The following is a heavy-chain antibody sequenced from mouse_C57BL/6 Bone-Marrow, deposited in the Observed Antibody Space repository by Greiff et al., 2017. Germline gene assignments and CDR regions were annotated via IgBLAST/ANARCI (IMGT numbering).Heavy chain of an antibody. CDR3: AIYGPY. V-gene: IGHV1-19*01. CDR2: INPYSGCT. CDR1: GYTFTDYY. D-gene: IGHD1-1*01. Sequence: EVMLVESGPVLVKPGASVKMSCKASGYTFTDYYMNWVKQSHGKSLEWIGVINPYSGCTSYNQKFKGKATLTVDKSSSTAYMELNSLTSEDSAVYYCAIYGPYWGQGTTLTVAS. J-gene: IGHJ2*01.